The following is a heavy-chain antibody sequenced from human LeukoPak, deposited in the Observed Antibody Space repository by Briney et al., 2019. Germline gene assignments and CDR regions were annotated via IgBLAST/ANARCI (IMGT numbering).Heavy chain of an antibody. CDR2: IKQDGSEK. D-gene: IGHD4-17*01. CDR1: GFTFSNCW. Sequence: GGSLRLSCAASGFTFSNCWMSWVRQAPGKGLEWVANIKQDGSEKYYVASVKGRFTISRDNAKSSLYLQMNSLRAEDTAVYYCASAVSTRDYHYYYMDVWGKGTTVTVSS. V-gene: IGHV3-7*01. J-gene: IGHJ6*03. CDR3: ASAVSTRDYHYYYMDV.